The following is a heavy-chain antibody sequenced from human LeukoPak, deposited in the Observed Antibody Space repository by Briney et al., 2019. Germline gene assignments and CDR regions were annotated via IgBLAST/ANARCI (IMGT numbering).Heavy chain of an antibody. CDR2: INPNSGDT. D-gene: IGHD3-10*01. V-gene: IGHV1-2*02. CDR3: AKGTHGSGRSHGFDI. Sequence: GASVKVSCKASGYTFTGYYMHWVRQAPGQGLEWMGWINPNSGDTNYSQKFQGRVSMTRDTSINTAYMELSRLTSDDTAVYYCAKGTHGSGRSHGFDIWGQGTMVTVSS. CDR1: GYTFTGYY. J-gene: IGHJ3*02.